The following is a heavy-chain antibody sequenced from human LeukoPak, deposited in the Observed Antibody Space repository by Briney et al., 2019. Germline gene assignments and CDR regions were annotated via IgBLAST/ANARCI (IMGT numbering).Heavy chain of an antibody. V-gene: IGHV1-2*02. J-gene: IGHJ4*02. CDR3: ARRLAAGYDFDY. Sequence: ASVKVSCKAYGYTFTGYLLHGVRQAPGKGLEWMGLIDPNSGATNYAQKFQGRVTMTRDTSITTAYMELSRLTSDDTAVYYCARRLAAGYDFDYWGQGALVTVSS. CDR2: IDPNSGAT. D-gene: IGHD5-12*01. CDR1: GYTFTGYL.